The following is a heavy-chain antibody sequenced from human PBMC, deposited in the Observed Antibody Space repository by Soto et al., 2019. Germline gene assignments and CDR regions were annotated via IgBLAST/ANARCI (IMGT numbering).Heavy chain of an antibody. D-gene: IGHD6-19*01. CDR3: ASTPQQWLVYWYFDL. Sequence: EVQLVESGGGLVKPGGSLRLSCAASGFTFSSYSMNWVRQAPGKGLEWVSSISSSSSYIYYADSVKGRFTISRDNAKNSLYLQMNSLRAEDTAVYYCASTPQQWLVYWYFDLWGRGTLVTVSS. J-gene: IGHJ2*01. CDR2: ISSSSSYI. CDR1: GFTFSSYS. V-gene: IGHV3-21*01.